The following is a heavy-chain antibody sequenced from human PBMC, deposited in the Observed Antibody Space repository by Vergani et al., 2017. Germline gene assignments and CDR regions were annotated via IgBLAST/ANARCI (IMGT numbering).Heavy chain of an antibody. Sequence: QVQLVQSGAEVKKPGSSVKVSCKASGGTFSSYAISWVRQAPGQGLEWMGGIIPIFGTANYAQKFQGRVTITADESTGTAYMELSSLRSEDTAVYYCARDTGEVPQGRSDNWFDPWGQGTLVTVSS. V-gene: IGHV1-69*01. CDR1: GGTFSSYA. D-gene: IGHD3-10*01. J-gene: IGHJ5*02. CDR2: IIPIFGTA. CDR3: ARDTGEVPQGRSDNWFDP.